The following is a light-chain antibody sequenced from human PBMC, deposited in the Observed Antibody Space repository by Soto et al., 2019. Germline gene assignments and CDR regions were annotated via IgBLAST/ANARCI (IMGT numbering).Light chain of an antibody. CDR3: QHSYSTTLFT. J-gene: IGKJ3*01. V-gene: IGKV1-39*01. Sequence: DIQMTQSPSSLSASVGDRVTITCRASQSISSYLNWYQQKPGKAPTLLIYAASSLQSGVPSRFSGSGSGTDFTLTISSLQPEDFPTYYCQHSYSTTLFTFGPGTKVDIK. CDR2: AAS. CDR1: QSISSY.